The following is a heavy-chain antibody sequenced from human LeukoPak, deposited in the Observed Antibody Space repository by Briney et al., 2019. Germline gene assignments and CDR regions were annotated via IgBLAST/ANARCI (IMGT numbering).Heavy chain of an antibody. CDR1: GFAVSINH. J-gene: IGHJ1*01. CDR2: IFNGGST. D-gene: IGHD1-26*01. V-gene: IGHV3-53*01. CDR3: ATSIEGVTYDEHLQP. Sequence: GGSLTLSCAASGFAVSINHMNCVSQAPGKGVEWGSFIFNGGSTHYADSVKGRFTIPKDNSKNTLYLQRNSLRAEDTAVYYCATSIEGVTYDEHLQPCGQGTLRTVSS.